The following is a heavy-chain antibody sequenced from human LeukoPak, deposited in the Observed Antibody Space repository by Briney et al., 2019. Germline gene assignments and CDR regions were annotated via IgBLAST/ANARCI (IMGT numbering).Heavy chain of an antibody. CDR2: MNQDGSEQ. CDR1: GFDFDNYW. Sequence: GGSLRLSCAASGFDFDNYWMTWVRQAPGKGLEWVANMNQDGSEQYYVDSVKGRFTISRDNAKNSLYLQMNSLRAEDTAVYYCARDLVWSPMRGAFDIWGQGTMVTVSS. V-gene: IGHV3-7*01. CDR3: ARDLVWSPMRGAFDI. D-gene: IGHD3-3*01. J-gene: IGHJ3*02.